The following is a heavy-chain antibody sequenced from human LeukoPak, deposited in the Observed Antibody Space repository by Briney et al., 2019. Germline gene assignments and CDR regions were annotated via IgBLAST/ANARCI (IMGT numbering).Heavy chain of an antibody. CDR3: ARGCHGSSWYSFYYYYMDV. CDR2: IIPIFGTA. Sequence: SVKVSCKASGYTFTGYYMHWVRQAPGQGLEWMGGIIPIFGTANYARKFQDRVTITADESTSTAYMELSSLRSEDTAVYYCARGCHGSSWYSFYYYYMDVWGKGTTVTISS. D-gene: IGHD6-13*01. V-gene: IGHV1-69*13. CDR1: GYTFTGYY. J-gene: IGHJ6*03.